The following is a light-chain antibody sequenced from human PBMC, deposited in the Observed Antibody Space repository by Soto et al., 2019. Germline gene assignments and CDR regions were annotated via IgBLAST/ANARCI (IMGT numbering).Light chain of an antibody. CDR3: QQYGSSPLT. Sequence: VVMTQSPGAVSVSPGERATLSCRASQSVTSNVAWYQQKPGQAPRLLIYGASSRATGIPDRFSGSGSGTDFTLTISRLEPEDFAVYYCQQYGSSPLTFGGGTQLDIK. CDR2: GAS. J-gene: IGKJ4*01. CDR1: QSVTSN. V-gene: IGKV3-20*01.